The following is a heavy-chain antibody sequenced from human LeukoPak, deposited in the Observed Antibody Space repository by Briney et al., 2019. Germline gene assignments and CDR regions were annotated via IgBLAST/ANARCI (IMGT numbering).Heavy chain of an antibody. J-gene: IGHJ5*02. V-gene: IGHV5-51*01. CDR3: ARGHCSSTSCYWTSPTGFDP. CDR1: GYSFTSYW. Sequence: GESLKISCKGSGYSFTSYWIGWVRQMPGKGLEWMGIIYPGDSDTRYSPSFQGQVTISADKSIGTAYLQWSSLKASDTAMYYCARGHCSSTSCYWTSPTGFDPWGQGTLVTVSS. CDR2: IYPGDSDT. D-gene: IGHD2-2*01.